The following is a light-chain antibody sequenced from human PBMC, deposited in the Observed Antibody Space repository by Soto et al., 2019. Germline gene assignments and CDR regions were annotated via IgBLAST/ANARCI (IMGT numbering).Light chain of an antibody. J-gene: IGKJ1*01. CDR2: GAS. V-gene: IGKV3-15*01. CDR3: QQYNNWPRT. Sequence: EIVLTQSPGTLSLSPGDRATLSCRASQGVSSNLAWYQQKPGQAPRLLIYGASTRATGIPARFSGSGSGTEFTLTISSLQSEDFAVYYCQQYNNWPRTFGQGTKVDIK. CDR1: QGVSSN.